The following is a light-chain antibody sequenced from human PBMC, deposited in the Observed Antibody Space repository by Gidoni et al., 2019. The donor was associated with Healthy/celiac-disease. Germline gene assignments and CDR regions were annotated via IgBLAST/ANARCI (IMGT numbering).Light chain of an antibody. CDR3: AAWDDSLSGYV. V-gene: IGLV1-47*01. J-gene: IGLJ1*01. CDR1: SSNIGSNY. CDR2: MKN. Sequence: QSVLTQPPSASGTPGQRVTISCSGCSSNIGSNYVYWYQQPPGTAPKLLIYMKNQGPEGVPDRFSGSKVCTAASPGNSGLPSQGEADYYCAAWDDSLSGYVFGTGTKVTVL.